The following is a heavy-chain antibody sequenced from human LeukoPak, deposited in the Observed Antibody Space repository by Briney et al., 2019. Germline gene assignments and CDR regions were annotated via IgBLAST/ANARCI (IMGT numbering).Heavy chain of an antibody. CDR3: ASGRGRASDYYYGMDV. V-gene: IGHV3-53*01. Sequence: GGSLRLSCAASGFTVRSSYMSWVRQAPGKGLEWVSVIYSGGSIYYADPVKGRFTISRDNSKSTLYLQMNSLRAEDTAIYYCASGRGRASDYYYGMDVWGQGTTVTVSS. CDR2: IYSGGSI. J-gene: IGHJ6*02. D-gene: IGHD3-10*01. CDR1: GFTVRSSY.